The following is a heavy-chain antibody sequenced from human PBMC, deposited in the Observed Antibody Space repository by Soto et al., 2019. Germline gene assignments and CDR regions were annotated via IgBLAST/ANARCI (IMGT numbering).Heavy chain of an antibody. CDR3: AREGLLLWFGETDDAFDI. J-gene: IGHJ3*02. CDR1: GGSISSGGYY. D-gene: IGHD3-10*01. Sequence: QVQLQESGPGLVKPSQTLSLTCTVSGGSISSGGYYWSWIRQHPGKGLEWIGYIYYSGSTYYNPSLKSRVTISVDTSKNPFALKLSFVAAADTAVYYCAREGLLLWFGETDDAFDIWGQGTIVTVSS. CDR2: IYYSGST. V-gene: IGHV4-31*03.